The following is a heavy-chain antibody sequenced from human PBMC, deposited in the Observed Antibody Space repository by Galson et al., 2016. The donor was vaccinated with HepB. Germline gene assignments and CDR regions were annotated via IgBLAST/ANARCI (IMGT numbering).Heavy chain of an antibody. CDR1: GLTLSSYA. Sequence: SLRLSCAASGLTLSSYAMNWVRQAPGEGLEWASSISGSGGSTYYADPVKGRFTISRDNSKNRLYLQMNSLRAEDTAIYYCAKDVSYSDYGPYHYFYGLDVWGKGTTVTVSS. CDR2: ISGSGGST. V-gene: IGHV3-23*01. D-gene: IGHD4-17*01. J-gene: IGHJ6*04. CDR3: AKDVSYSDYGPYHYFYGLDV.